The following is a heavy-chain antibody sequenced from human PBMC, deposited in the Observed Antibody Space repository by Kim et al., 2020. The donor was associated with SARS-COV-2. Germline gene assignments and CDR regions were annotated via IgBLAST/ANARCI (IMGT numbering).Heavy chain of an antibody. CDR3: ARVGSGTYYDILTGYYYYCGMDV. V-gene: IGHV3-30*03. Sequence: GGSLRLSCAASGFTFSSYWMTWVRQAPGKGLEWVAVISYDGSNKYYADSVKGRFTISRDNSKNTLYLQMNSLRAEDTAVYYCARVGSGTYYDILTGYYYYCGMDVGGQGTTVTVSS. J-gene: IGHJ6*02. D-gene: IGHD3-9*01. CDR1: GFTFSSYW. CDR2: ISYDGSNK.